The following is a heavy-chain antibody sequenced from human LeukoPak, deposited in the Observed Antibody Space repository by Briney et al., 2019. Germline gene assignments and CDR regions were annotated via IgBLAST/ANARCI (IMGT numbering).Heavy chain of an antibody. CDR1: GGSFSGHY. CDR2: IISTGST. J-gene: IGHJ4*02. CDR3: ARGGYGESPSFDS. D-gene: IGHD4-17*01. Sequence: SETLSLTCGVYGGSFSGHYWNWIRQSPGKGMEWIGEIISTGSTKYNPSLNSRVTISVDTSKNHFSLRLSSVTAADTAVYYCARGGYGESPSFDSWGQGTLLTVSS. V-gene: IGHV4-34*01.